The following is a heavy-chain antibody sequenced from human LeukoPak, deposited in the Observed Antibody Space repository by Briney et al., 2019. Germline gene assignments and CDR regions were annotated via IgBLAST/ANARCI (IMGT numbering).Heavy chain of an antibody. J-gene: IGHJ5*02. CDR3: ARERGPYCGGDCYSRGNWFDP. D-gene: IGHD2-21*02. CDR2: IYTIGST. V-gene: IGHV4-61*02. CDR1: GGSISSSNYY. Sequence: SETLSLTCTVSGGSISSSNYYWSWIRQPAGKGLEWIGRIYTIGSTNYNPSLKSRVSISVDTSKNQFSLKLSSVTAADTAVYYCARERGPYCGGDCYSRGNWFDPWGQGTLVTVSS.